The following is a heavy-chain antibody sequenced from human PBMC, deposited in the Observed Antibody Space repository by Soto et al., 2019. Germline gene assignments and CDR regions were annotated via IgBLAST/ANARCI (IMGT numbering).Heavy chain of an antibody. CDR3: ARTYWRGGGRRLFDS. D-gene: IGHD2-15*01. Sequence: PSETLSLTCTVSGGSITSGDNYWSWIRQPPGKGLEWIGYIYYSGHTYYNPSLKSRLTISVDTSKNHFSLRLSSVTAADTAFYYCARTYWRGGGRRLFDSWGQGALVTVSS. CDR1: GGSITSGDNY. J-gene: IGHJ4*02. CDR2: IYYSGHT. V-gene: IGHV4-30-4*01.